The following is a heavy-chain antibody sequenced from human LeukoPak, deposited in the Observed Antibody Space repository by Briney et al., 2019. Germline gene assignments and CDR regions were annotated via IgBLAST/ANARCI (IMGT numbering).Heavy chain of an antibody. Sequence: GGSLRLSCAASGFTFSSYGMHWVRQAPGKGLEWVSTIGSRTPVTYYTDSVKGRFTISRDNAKNTLYLQMNSLRAEDTAVYYCARELPFDYWGQGTLVTVFS. D-gene: IGHD2-15*01. J-gene: IGHJ4*02. CDR2: IGSRTPVT. CDR3: ARELPFDY. CDR1: GFTFSSYG. V-gene: IGHV3-21*01.